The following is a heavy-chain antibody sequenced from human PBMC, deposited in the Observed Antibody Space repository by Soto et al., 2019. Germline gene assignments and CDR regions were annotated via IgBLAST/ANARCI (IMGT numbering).Heavy chain of an antibody. D-gene: IGHD4-17*01. Sequence: QVKLVQSGAEVKKPGASVKVSCKASGYTFTSYGISWVRQAPGQGIEWMGWISAYNGNTNYAQKLKGRVTMTTDTSTSTAYMEMRSLGSDDPAVYYCARAYGAKGGGAFDIWGQGTIVTVSS. V-gene: IGHV1-18*01. CDR1: GYTFTSYG. CDR2: ISAYNGNT. CDR3: ARAYGAKGGGAFDI. J-gene: IGHJ3*02.